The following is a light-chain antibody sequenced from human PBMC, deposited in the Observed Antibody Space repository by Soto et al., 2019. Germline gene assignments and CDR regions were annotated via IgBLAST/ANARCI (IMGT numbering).Light chain of an antibody. Sequence: QSVLTQPASVSGSPGQSITISCTGSDVGSYNLVSWYQQHPGKAPKLMIYEVTKRPSGVSNRFSGSKSGNTASLTISGLQAEDEADYYCSSYAGSNNCYVFGTGTKVTAL. V-gene: IGLV2-23*02. CDR1: DVGSYNL. CDR3: SSYAGSNNCYV. CDR2: EVT. J-gene: IGLJ1*01.